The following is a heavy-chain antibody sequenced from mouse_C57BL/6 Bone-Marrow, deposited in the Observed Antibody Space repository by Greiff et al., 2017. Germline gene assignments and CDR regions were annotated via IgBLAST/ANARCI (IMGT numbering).Heavy chain of an antibody. Sequence: DVMLVESGGGLVKPGGSLKLSCAASGFTFSDYGMHWVRQAPEKGLEWVAYISSGSSTIYYADTVKGRFTISRDNAKNTLFLQMTSLRSEDTAMYYCAKLGRGVYWGQGTTLTVSS. CDR1: GFTFSDYG. D-gene: IGHD4-1*01. V-gene: IGHV5-17*01. CDR2: ISSGSSTI. J-gene: IGHJ2*01. CDR3: AKLGRGVY.